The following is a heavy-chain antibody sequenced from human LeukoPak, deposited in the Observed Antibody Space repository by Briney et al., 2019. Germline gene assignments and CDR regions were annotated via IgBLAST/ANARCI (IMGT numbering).Heavy chain of an antibody. D-gene: IGHD2-2*02. CDR3: ARASIVVVPAAIGDWFDP. CDR2: IYTSGST. CDR1: GGSISSGSYY. J-gene: IGHJ5*02. V-gene: IGHV4-61*02. Sequence: SETLSLTCTVSGGSISSGSYYWSWIRQPAGKGLEWIGRIYTSGSTNYNPSLKSRVTISVDTSKNQFSLKLSSVTAADTAVYYCARASIVVVPAAIGDWFDPWGQGTLVTVSS.